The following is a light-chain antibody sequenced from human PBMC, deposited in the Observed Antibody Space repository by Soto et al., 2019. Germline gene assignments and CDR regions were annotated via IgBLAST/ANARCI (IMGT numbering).Light chain of an antibody. Sequence: DIQMTQSPSSLSASVGDRVTITCRASQSISSSLNWYQQKPGKAPNLLIYTASTLQSGVPSRFRGSRSGTDFTLTISSLQPVDFATYYCQQSSRYPLTFGPGTKVDIK. J-gene: IGKJ3*01. CDR3: QQSSRYPLT. CDR2: TAS. V-gene: IGKV1-39*01. CDR1: QSISSS.